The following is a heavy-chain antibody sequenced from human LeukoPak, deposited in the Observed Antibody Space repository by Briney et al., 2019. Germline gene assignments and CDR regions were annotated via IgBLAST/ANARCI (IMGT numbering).Heavy chain of an antibody. D-gene: IGHD1-26*01. J-gene: IGHJ4*02. Sequence: PSETPSLTCTVSGGSVSSGSYYWSWIRQPPGKGLEWIGYIYYSGSTNYNPSLKSRVTISVDTSKNQFSLKLSSVTAADTAVYYCASNVVGALYGVDYWGQGTLVTVSS. CDR2: IYYSGST. CDR1: GGSVSSGSYY. CDR3: ASNVVGALYGVDY. V-gene: IGHV4-61*01.